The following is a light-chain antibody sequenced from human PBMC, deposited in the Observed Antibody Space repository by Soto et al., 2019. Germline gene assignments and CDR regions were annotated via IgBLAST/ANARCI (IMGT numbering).Light chain of an antibody. Sequence: DIQVTQSPSTLSASVGDRVTITCGASQSICTWLAWYQNKPGKAPKLLIFDASTLESGVPSRFSGSGSGTDFTLTISSLQPDDFATYYCQQYSDSSGAFGQGTKV. J-gene: IGKJ1*01. CDR2: DAS. CDR3: QQYSDSSGA. V-gene: IGKV1-5*01. CDR1: QSICTW.